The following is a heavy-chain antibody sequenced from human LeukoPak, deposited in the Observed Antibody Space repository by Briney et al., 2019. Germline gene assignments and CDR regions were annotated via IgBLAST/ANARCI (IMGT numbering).Heavy chain of an antibody. CDR3: ARGDGDYVRYVYEPYYFDY. V-gene: IGHV3-7*03. J-gene: IGHJ4*02. CDR1: GFTFSSYW. CDR2: IKQDGSEK. D-gene: IGHD4-17*01. Sequence: GGSLRLSCAASGFTFSSYWMSWVRQAPGKGLEWVANIKQDGSEKYYVDSVKGRFTISRDNAKNSLYLQMNSLRAEDTAVYYCARGDGDYVRYVYEPYYFDYWGQGTLVTVSS.